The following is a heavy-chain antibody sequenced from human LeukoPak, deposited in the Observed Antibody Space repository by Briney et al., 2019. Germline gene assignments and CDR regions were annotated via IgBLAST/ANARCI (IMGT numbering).Heavy chain of an antibody. D-gene: IGHD2-2*01. CDR3: ARNITSLIPAGYFDY. Sequence: PSETLSLTCTVSGGSIRSGRYYWAWLRQPPGKGLAWLGSIYNSWSTSYNPSLKSRVAMSVDTSKNQFSLRLSSVTAADTAVYYCARNITSLIPAGYFDYWGQGTLVAVSS. V-gene: IGHV4-39*01. CDR1: GGSIRSGRYY. CDR2: IYNSWST. J-gene: IGHJ4*02.